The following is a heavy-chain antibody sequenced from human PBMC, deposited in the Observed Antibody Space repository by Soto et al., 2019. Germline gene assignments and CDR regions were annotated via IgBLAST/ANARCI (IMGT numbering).Heavy chain of an antibody. J-gene: IGHJ4*02. CDR2: IYYSGST. V-gene: IGHV4-59*08. Sequence: PSETLSLTCTVSGGSISSYYWSWIRQPPGKGLEWIGYIYYSGSTNYNPSLKSRVTISVDTSKNQFSLKLSSVTAADTAVYYCARHCSTCSSSWTRFDYWGQGTLVTVSS. CDR3: ARHCSTCSSSWTRFDY. CDR1: GGSISSYY. D-gene: IGHD6-13*01.